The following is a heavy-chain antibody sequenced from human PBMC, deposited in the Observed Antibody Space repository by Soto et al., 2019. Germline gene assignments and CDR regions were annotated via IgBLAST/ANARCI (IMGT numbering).Heavy chain of an antibody. CDR1: GYSFTSYW. J-gene: IGHJ4*02. Sequence: PGESLKISCKGSGYSFTSYWIGCVRQMPGKGLEWMGIIYPGDSDTRYSPSFQGQVTISADKSISTAYLQWSSLKASDTAMYYCARRIQLDSRGWYIYYFDYWGQGTLVTVSS. V-gene: IGHV5-51*01. CDR3: ARRIQLDSRGWYIYYFDY. D-gene: IGHD6-19*01. CDR2: IYPGDSDT.